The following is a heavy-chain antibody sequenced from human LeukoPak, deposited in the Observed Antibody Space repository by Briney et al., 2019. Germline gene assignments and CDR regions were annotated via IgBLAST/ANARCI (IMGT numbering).Heavy chain of an antibody. Sequence: GGSLRLSCAASGFTFSSYEMNWVRQAPGKGLEWVSYISSSGSTIYYADSVKGRFTISRDNAKNSLYLQMNSLRAEDTALYYCAKDFWMQADPKRVGDAFDIWGQGTMVTVSS. V-gene: IGHV3-48*03. CDR2: ISSSGSTI. CDR1: GFTFSSYE. D-gene: IGHD3-3*01. CDR3: AKDFWMQADPKRVGDAFDI. J-gene: IGHJ3*02.